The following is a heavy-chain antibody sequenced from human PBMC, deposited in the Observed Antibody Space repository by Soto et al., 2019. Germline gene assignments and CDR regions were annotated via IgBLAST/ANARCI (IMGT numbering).Heavy chain of an antibody. Sequence: ASVKVSCKASGYTFTSYAMHWVRQAPGQRLEWMGWINAGNGNTKYAQKFQGRVTITRDTSTSTAYMELSSLRSDDTAVYYCASEMAGYSGCGSYYWRDDWGQGTMVTVSS. CDR2: INAGNGNT. CDR1: GYTFTSYA. J-gene: IGHJ6*02. V-gene: IGHV1-3*01. D-gene: IGHD2-15*01. CDR3: ASEMAGYSGCGSYYWRDD.